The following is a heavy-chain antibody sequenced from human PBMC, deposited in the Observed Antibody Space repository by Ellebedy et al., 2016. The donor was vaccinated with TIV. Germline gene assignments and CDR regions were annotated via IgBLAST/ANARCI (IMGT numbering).Heavy chain of an antibody. Sequence: PGGSLRLSCAASGFTFSGYSMNWVRQAPGKGLEWVSYISSTSSTKYYADSVKGRFTISRDNAKNSLFLQMSSLTDDDTALYYCARDLAGDWAFDVWGHGTMVTVSS. J-gene: IGHJ3*01. CDR3: ARDLAGDWAFDV. CDR2: ISSTSSTK. D-gene: IGHD1-26*01. CDR1: GFTFSGYS. V-gene: IGHV3-48*02.